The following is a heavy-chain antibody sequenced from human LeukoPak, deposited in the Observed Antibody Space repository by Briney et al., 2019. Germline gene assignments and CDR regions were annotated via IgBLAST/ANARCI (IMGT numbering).Heavy chain of an antibody. D-gene: IGHD2-15*01. Sequence: SETLSLTCAVYGGSFSGYYWSWIRQPPGKGLEGIGEINHSGSTNYNPSLKSRVTISVDTSKNQFSLKLSSVTAADTAVYYCASSISPCSGGSCENYWGQGTLVTVSS. CDR1: GGSFSGYY. CDR2: INHSGST. CDR3: ASSISPCSGGSCENY. V-gene: IGHV4-34*01. J-gene: IGHJ4*02.